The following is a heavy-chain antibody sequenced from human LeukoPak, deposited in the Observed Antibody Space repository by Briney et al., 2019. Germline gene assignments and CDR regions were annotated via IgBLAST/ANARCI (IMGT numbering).Heavy chain of an antibody. J-gene: IGHJ4*02. D-gene: IGHD4-11*01. CDR3: ARGYGNYGY. CDR1: GFTFSSYR. CDR2: IKQDGREK. Sequence: PGGSLRLSCAASGFTFSSYRMSWVRQAPGKGLEWVANIKQDGREKYYVDSVRGRFTISRDNAKNSLYLQMNSLRAEDTAVYYCARGYGNYGYWGQGTLVPVSS. V-gene: IGHV3-7*01.